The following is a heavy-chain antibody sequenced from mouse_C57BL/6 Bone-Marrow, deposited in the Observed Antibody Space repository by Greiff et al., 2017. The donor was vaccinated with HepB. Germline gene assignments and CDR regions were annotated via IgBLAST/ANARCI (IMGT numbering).Heavy chain of an antibody. CDR1: GYTFTSYT. CDR2: INPSSGYT. V-gene: IGHV1-4*01. CDR3: ARNYGSTYWYFDV. Sequence: VQLVESGAELARPGASVKMSCKASGYTFTSYTMHWVKQRPGQGLEWIGYINPSSGYTKYNQKFKDKATLTADKSSSTAYMQLSSLTSEDSAVYYCARNYGSTYWYFDVWGTGTTVTVSS. J-gene: IGHJ1*03. D-gene: IGHD1-1*01.